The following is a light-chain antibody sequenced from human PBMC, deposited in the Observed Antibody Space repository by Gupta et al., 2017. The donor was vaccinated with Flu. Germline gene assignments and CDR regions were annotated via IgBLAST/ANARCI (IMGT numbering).Light chain of an antibody. CDR2: GAS. J-gene: IGKJ2*03. CDR3: QQYNNWPPFS. V-gene: IGKV3-15*01. CDR1: QSVSSN. Sequence: EIVMTQSPATLSVSPGERATLSCRASQSVSSNLAWYQQKPGQAPRLLIHGASTRATGIAASFSGSGSGTEFTLTISSLQSEDFAVYYCQQYNNWPPFSFGQGTKLEIK.